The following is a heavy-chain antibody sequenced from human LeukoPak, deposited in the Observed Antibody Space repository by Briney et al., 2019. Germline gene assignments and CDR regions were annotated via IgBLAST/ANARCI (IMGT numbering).Heavy chain of an antibody. CDR2: IYYGGST. J-gene: IGHJ6*03. CDR3: ARHLYYYYMDV. V-gene: IGHV4-59*01. CDR1: GGSISSYY. Sequence: SETLSLTCTVSGGSISSYYWSWIRQPPGKGLEWIGYIYYGGSTNYNPSLKSRVTISVDTSKNQFSLKLSSVTAADTAVYYCARHLYYYYMDVWGKGTTATVSS.